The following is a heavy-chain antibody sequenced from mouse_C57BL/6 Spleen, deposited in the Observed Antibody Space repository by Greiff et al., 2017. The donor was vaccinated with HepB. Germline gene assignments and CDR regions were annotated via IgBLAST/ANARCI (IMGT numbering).Heavy chain of an antibody. CDR1: GYTFTSYW. V-gene: IGHV1-64*01. D-gene: IGHD2-2*01. J-gene: IGHJ1*03. Sequence: QVQLKQPGAELVKPGASVKLSCKASGYTFTSYWMHWVKQRPGQGLEWIGMIHPNSGSTNYNEKFKSKATLTVDKSSSTAYMQLSSLTSEDSAVYYCARSDGYDGWYFDVWGTGTTVTVSS. CDR2: IHPNSGST. CDR3: ARSDGYDGWYFDV.